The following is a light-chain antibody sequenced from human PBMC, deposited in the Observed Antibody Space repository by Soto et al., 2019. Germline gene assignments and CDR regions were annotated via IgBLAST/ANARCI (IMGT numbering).Light chain of an antibody. J-gene: IGKJ1*01. CDR1: QSVSSN. V-gene: IGKV3-15*01. Sequence: EIVMTQSPATLSVSPGERATLSCRASQSVSSNLAWYQQKPGQAPRLLIYGASTRATGVPARFSGSVSGTDFTLTISSLQPEDFAVYYCQQRSNWPPMWTFGQGTKVDIK. CDR3: QQRSNWPPMWT. CDR2: GAS.